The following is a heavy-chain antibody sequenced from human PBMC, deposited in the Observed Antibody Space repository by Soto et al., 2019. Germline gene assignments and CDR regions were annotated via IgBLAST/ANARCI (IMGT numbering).Heavy chain of an antibody. Sequence: ASVKVSCKASGGTFSSYAISWVRQAPGQGLEWMGGIIPIFGTANYAQKFQGRVTITADGSTSTAYMELSSLRSEDTAVYYCARSSIMITFGGALGYWGQGTLVTVSS. J-gene: IGHJ4*02. CDR3: ARSSIMITFGGALGY. CDR1: GGTFSSYA. D-gene: IGHD3-16*01. V-gene: IGHV1-69*13. CDR2: IIPIFGTA.